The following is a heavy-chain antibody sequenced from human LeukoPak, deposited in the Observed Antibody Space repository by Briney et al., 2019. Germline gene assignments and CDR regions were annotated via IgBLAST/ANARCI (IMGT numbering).Heavy chain of an antibody. Sequence: LSGGSLRLSCAASGFTFSSYAMGWVRQAPGKGLEWVSAISGSGGSTYYADSVKGRFTISRDNSKNTLYLQMNSLRAEDTAVYYCAKDRYSSSWNNWFDPWGQGTLVTVSS. CDR3: AKDRYSSSWNNWFDP. D-gene: IGHD6-13*01. J-gene: IGHJ5*02. CDR2: ISGSGGST. CDR1: GFTFSSYA. V-gene: IGHV3-23*01.